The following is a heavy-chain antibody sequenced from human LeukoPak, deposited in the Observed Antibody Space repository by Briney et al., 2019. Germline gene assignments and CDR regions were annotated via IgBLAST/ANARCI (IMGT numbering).Heavy chain of an antibody. Sequence: GGSLRLSCAASGFTFSSYSMNWVRQAPGKGLEWVSYISSSGSTIYYADSVKGRFTISRDNAKNSLYLQMNSLTAEDTAVYYCARVDFWSGHYYFDYWGQGTLVTVSS. V-gene: IGHV3-48*04. CDR2: ISSSGSTI. CDR3: ARVDFWSGHYYFDY. D-gene: IGHD3-3*01. J-gene: IGHJ4*02. CDR1: GFTFSSYS.